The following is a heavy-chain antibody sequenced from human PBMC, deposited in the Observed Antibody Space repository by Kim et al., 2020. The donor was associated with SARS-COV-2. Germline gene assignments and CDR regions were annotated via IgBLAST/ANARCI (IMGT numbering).Heavy chain of an antibody. J-gene: IGHJ4*02. CDR3: AKGGIAVAGSSPPIDY. V-gene: IGHV3-9*01. Sequence: SVKGRFTISRDNAKNSLYLQMNSLRAEDTALYYCAKGGIAVAGSSPPIDYWGQGTLVTVSS. D-gene: IGHD6-19*01.